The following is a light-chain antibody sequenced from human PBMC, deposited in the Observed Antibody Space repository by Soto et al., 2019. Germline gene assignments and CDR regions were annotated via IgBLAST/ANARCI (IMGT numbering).Light chain of an antibody. CDR1: QTVGSSF. CDR3: QHFET. V-gene: IGKV3-20*01. Sequence: ENVLTQSPATLSLSPGERATLSCRASQTVGSSFLAWYQQKRGQAPRLLIYGASNRATGIPDRFSGSGSGAVFTLTINRLEPEDFAVYYCQHFETFVGGTKVEIK. J-gene: IGKJ4*01. CDR2: GAS.